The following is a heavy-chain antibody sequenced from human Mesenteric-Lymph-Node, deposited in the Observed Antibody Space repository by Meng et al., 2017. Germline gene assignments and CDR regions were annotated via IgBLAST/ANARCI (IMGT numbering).Heavy chain of an antibody. V-gene: IGHV1-18*01. Sequence: QGQLVQSGAEVKKPGASVKASCKASGYTLTGDGFSWVRQAPGQGLEWMGWINVYNGNTNYAQKFQGRVTMTTDASTSTGYMELRSLRSDDTAVYYCARRGNPYLDLWGQGTLVTVSS. J-gene: IGHJ4*02. CDR1: GYTLTGDG. CDR3: ARRGNPYLDL. CDR2: INVYNGNT.